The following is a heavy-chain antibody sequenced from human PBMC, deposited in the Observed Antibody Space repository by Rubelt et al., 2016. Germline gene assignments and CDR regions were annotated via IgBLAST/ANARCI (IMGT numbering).Heavy chain of an antibody. Sequence: VQLVQSGAVLKKPGASVKVSCKVSGDTLSVFSIHWVRQAPGKGLAWMGGFDGEDGETVYAQNVQGRLIMTEDTSTDTAYRERSRLTAAETAVYYCSTANSSSWYEATDTWGQGTRVTGSS. CDR2: FDGEDGET. CDR1: GDTLSVFS. CDR3: STANSSSWYEATDT. J-gene: IGHJ3*02. D-gene: IGHD6-13*01. V-gene: IGHV1-24*01.